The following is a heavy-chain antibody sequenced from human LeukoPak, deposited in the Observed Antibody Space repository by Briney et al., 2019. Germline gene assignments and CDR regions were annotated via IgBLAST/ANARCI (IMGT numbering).Heavy chain of an antibody. CDR1: GFXFDDYG. D-gene: IGHD3-22*01. CDR2: INWNGGST. Sequence: GGSLRLSCAASGFXFDDYGISWVRQAPGKGLEWVSGINWNGGSTGYADSVKGRFTISRDNAKNSLYLQMNSLRAEDTALYYCARDREHYDSSGYSHYFDYWGQGTLVTVSS. V-gene: IGHV3-20*04. J-gene: IGHJ4*02. CDR3: ARDREHYDSSGYSHYFDY.